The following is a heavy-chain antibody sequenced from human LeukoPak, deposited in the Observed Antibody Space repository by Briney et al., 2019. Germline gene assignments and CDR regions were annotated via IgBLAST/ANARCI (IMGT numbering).Heavy chain of an antibody. CDR1: GFIFSSYG. J-gene: IGHJ4*02. CDR3: AKDPTYSGSYVD. D-gene: IGHD1-26*01. Sequence: GGSLRLSCAASGFIFSSYGMHWVRQAPGKGLEWVTFIRYDGSNKYYADSVKGRFTISRDNSKNTLYLQMNSLRAEDTAVYYCAKDPTYSGSYVDWGQGTLVTVSS. V-gene: IGHV3-30*02. CDR2: IRYDGSNK.